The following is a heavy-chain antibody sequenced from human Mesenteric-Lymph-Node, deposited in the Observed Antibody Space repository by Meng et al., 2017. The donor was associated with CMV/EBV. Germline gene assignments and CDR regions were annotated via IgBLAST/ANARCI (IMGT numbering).Heavy chain of an antibody. CDR3: ARETRDFGALIDH. J-gene: IGHJ4*02. V-gene: IGHV4-59*01. Sequence: GSLRLSCTVSGGSISRYYWNWIRQPPGKGLEWIGYIYYSGNTNYNPSLKSRVTISVDTSKNQFSLKLSSVTAADTAVYYCARETRDFGALIDHWGQGTLVTVSS. CDR1: GGSISRYY. CDR2: IYYSGNT. D-gene: IGHD3-3*01.